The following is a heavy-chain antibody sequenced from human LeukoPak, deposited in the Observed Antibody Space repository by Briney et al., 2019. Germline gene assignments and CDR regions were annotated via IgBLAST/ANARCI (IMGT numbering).Heavy chain of an antibody. J-gene: IGHJ5*02. CDR1: GFTFSSYG. Sequence: GESLKISCAASGFTFSSYGMHWVRQAPGKGLEWVAVIWYDGGNKYYADSVRGRFTISRDNSKNTLDLQMNSLRAEDTAVYYCARDRGSYRNFDWFDPWGQGTLVTVSS. CDR3: ARDRGSYRNFDWFDP. V-gene: IGHV3-33*01. CDR2: IWYDGGNK. D-gene: IGHD1-26*01.